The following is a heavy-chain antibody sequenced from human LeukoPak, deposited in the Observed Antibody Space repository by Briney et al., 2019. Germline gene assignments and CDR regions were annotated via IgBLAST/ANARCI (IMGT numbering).Heavy chain of an antibody. CDR3: ARRKRSGCSSTSCLLNWFDP. D-gene: IGHD2-2*01. J-gene: IGHJ5*02. CDR2: INHSGST. Sequence: PSETLSLTCAVYGGSFSGYYWSWIRQPPGKGLEWIGEINHSGSTNYNPYLKSRFTISVDTSKNQFSLKLSSVTAADTAVYYCARRKRSGCSSTSCLLNWFDPWGQGTLVTVSS. CDR1: GGSFSGYY. V-gene: IGHV4-34*01.